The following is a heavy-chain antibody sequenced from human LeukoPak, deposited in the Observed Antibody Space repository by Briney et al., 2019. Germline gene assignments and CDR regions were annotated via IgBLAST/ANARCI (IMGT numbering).Heavy chain of an antibody. CDR1: GSTFTSYW. CDR3: ARPPNWGSWHYFDG. Sequence: GESLQISCQGSGSTFTSYWIGWVRQLPGKGLEWMGIIYPGDSDTSYSPSFQGQFTISADKSISTAYLQWSSLKASDTAMYYCARPPNWGSWHYFDGWGQGTLVTASS. CDR2: IYPGDSDT. V-gene: IGHV5-51*01. J-gene: IGHJ4*02. D-gene: IGHD7-27*01.